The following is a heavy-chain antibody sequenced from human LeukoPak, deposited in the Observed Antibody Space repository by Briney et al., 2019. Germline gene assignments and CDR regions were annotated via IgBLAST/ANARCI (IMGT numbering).Heavy chain of an antibody. D-gene: IGHD3-22*01. CDR1: GFTFSDYY. CDR3: ARVGGGYYDSSGYKRSDYYYYMDV. Sequence: GGSLRLSCAASGFTFSDYYMSWIRQAPGKGLEWVSYISSSGSTIYYADSVKGRFTISRDNAKNSLYLQMNSLRAEDTAVYYCARVGGGYYDSSGYKRSDYYYYMDVWGKGTTVTVSS. CDR2: ISSSGSTI. J-gene: IGHJ6*03. V-gene: IGHV3-11*04.